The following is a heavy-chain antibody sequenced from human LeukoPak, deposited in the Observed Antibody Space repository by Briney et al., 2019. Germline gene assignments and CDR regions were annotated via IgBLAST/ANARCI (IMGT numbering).Heavy chain of an antibody. V-gene: IGHV4-4*07. J-gene: IGHJ4*02. CDR2: IYITGST. CDR1: GGSITSYY. D-gene: IGHD3-22*01. Sequence: SETLSLTCTVSGGSITSYYWSWIRQSAGKGLEWIGRIYITGSTTYNPSLKSRVTMSLDTSKNQFSLNLSSVTAADTAVYYCARAPHFFDTSGSRYYFDYWGQGALVTVSS. CDR3: ARAPHFFDTSGSRYYFDY.